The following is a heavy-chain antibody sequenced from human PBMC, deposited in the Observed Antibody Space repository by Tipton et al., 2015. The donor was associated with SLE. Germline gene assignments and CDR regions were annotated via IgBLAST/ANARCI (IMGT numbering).Heavy chain of an antibody. D-gene: IGHD3-10*01. J-gene: IGHJ4*02. CDR1: GFTFSSYW. V-gene: IGHV3-74*01. CDR2: INSDGSTI. Sequence: SLRLSCAASGFTFSSYWMHWVRQAPGKGLVWVSRINSDGSTIYYADSVKGRFTISRDNAKNSLYLQMNSLRAEDTAVYYCARTNPMVQGIGYFDYWGRGVLVTVSS. CDR3: ARTNPMVQGIGYFDY.